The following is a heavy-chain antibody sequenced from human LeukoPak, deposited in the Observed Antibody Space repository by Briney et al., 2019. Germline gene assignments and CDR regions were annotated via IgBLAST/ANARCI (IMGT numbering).Heavy chain of an antibody. V-gene: IGHV4-34*01. D-gene: IGHD2-8*01. CDR2: VKHDGDT. J-gene: IGHJ5*01. Sequence: PSETLSLTCAVYGASFNTHYWTWIRQSPDKGLEWIGEVKHDGDTNVNPSLRSRVVMSVDASKNQFSLKMTSVTAADTAIYFCARGPVALPNDRLSLFFDFWGQGTLVTVSS. CDR1: GASFNTHY. CDR3: ARGPVALPNDRLSLFFDF.